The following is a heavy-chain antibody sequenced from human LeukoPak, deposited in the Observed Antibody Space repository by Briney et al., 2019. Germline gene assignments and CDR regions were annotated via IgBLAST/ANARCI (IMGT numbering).Heavy chain of an antibody. CDR1: GYTFTGYY. D-gene: IGHD5-18*01. V-gene: IGHV1-2*02. Sequence: GASVKVSCKASGYTFTGYYMHWVRQAPGQGLEWMGWINLNSGGTNYAQKFQGRVTMTRDTSISTAYMELSRLRSDDTAVYYCARGDTAMVTWDYWGQGTLVTVSS. CDR3: ARGDTAMVTWDY. CDR2: INLNSGGT. J-gene: IGHJ4*02.